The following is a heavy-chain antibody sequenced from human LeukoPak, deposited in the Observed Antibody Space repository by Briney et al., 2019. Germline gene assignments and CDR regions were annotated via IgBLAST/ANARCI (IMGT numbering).Heavy chain of an antibody. CDR2: IYSGGST. V-gene: IGHV3-66*01. D-gene: IGHD5-24*01. CDR1: GFTVSSNY. J-gene: IGHJ4*02. Sequence: GGSLRLSCAASGFTVSSNYMSWVRQAPGKGLEWVSVIYSGGSTYYADSVKGRFTISRDNSKNTLYLQMNSLRAEDTAVYYCAKDPGWLQHPPFDYWGQGTLVTVSS. CDR3: AKDPGWLQHPPFDY.